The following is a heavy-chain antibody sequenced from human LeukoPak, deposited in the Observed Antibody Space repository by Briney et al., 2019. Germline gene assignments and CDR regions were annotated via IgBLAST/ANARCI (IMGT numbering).Heavy chain of an antibody. CDR3: SQPKLAGVYCSDY. Sequence: GGSLRLSCLPPRFTLCLVVVRRGRQAPGKGLEWVAVISSDGTNKYYAESVRGRFTTSRDNSANTFYLYMSSLTGADTSVFYCSQPKLAGVYCSDYWGQGTLATVSS. D-gene: IGHD1-14*01. CDR1: RFTLCLVVV. V-gene: IGHV3-30*04. CDR2: ISSDGTNK. J-gene: IGHJ4*02.